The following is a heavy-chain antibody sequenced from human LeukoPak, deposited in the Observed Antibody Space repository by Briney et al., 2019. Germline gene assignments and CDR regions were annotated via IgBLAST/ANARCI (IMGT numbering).Heavy chain of an antibody. CDR1: GFTFSNAW. Sequence: GGSLRLFCAASGFTFSNAWMRWVRQAPGKGLEWVGRIKSKTDGGTTDYPAPVKGRVTISRDDSKNTLYLQMNSLKTEDTAFYYCTSTSGSGCYFDYWGQGTLVTVSS. CDR3: TSTSGSGCYFDY. J-gene: IGHJ4*02. D-gene: IGHD3-3*01. CDR2: IKSKTDGGTT. V-gene: IGHV3-15*01.